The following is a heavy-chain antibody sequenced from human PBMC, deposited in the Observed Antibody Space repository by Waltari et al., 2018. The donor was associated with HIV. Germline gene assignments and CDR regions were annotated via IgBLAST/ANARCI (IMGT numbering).Heavy chain of an antibody. D-gene: IGHD2-21*02. Sequence: EVQLVESGGGLVQPGGSLRLSCAPSGFTVSGNHTTWVRQAPGKGLGWVSVIYSGGSTYYADSVKGRFTIARDNSKNTLYLQMNSLRAEDTAVYYCASIAYCGGDCYPRGMDVWGQGTTVTVSS. J-gene: IGHJ6*02. CDR2: IYSGGST. V-gene: IGHV3-66*01. CDR1: GFTVSGNH. CDR3: ASIAYCGGDCYPRGMDV.